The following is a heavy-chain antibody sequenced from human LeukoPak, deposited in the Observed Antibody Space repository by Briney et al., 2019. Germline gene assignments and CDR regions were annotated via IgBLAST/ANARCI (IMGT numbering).Heavy chain of an antibody. CDR3: VKDLVAASENVRGWYPMDY. CDR2: ISWNGARI. D-gene: IGHD6-19*01. CDR1: GFTFAEYT. V-gene: IGHV3-43*01. J-gene: IGHJ4*02. Sequence: PGGPLRLSCAASGFTFAEYTMHWVRQAPGKGLEWVSLISWNGARIHYGDSVKGRFTISRDNSKNSLYLQMNSLRTEDTALYYCVKDLVAASENVRGWYPMDYWGQGTLVTVSS.